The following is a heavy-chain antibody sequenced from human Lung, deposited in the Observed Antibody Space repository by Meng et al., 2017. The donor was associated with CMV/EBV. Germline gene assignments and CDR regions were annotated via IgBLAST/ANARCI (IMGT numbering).Heavy chain of an antibody. CDR1: GFTFSTYW. D-gene: IGHD2-15*01. CDR3: VRDGKYCSSGTCDYYIMDL. CDR2: INSDGSTT. Sequence: GEXXTISCAASGFTFSTYWMHWVRQTPGTGLVWVSRINSDGSTTTYADSVKGRFTISRDNAKNTLYLQMSSLRAEDSAVYYCVRDGKYCSSGTCDYYIMDLWXQGTTVTVSS. V-gene: IGHV3-74*01. J-gene: IGHJ6*01.